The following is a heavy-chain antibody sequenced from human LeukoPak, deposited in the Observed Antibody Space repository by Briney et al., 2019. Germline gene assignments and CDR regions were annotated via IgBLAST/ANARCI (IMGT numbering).Heavy chain of an antibody. CDR3: ARGLLFDWSYYFDY. Sequence: GGSLRLSCAASGFTVSSNYMSWVRQAPGKGLEGVSVIYSGGSTYYADSVKGRFTISRDNSKNTLYLQMNSLRAEDTAGYYCARGLLFDWSYYFDYWGQGTLVTVSS. CDR2: IYSGGST. V-gene: IGHV3-66*01. D-gene: IGHD3-9*01. CDR1: GFTVSSNY. J-gene: IGHJ4*02.